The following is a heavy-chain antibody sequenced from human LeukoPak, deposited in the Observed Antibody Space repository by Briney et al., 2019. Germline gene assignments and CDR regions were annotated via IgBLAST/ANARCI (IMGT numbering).Heavy chain of an antibody. D-gene: IGHD3-10*01. CDR2: LNKDGSET. Sequence: GGSLRLSCVVSGFSLSSYSMIWVRQAPGKGLQWVANLNKDGSETKSVDSVKGRFTISRDNAKNSLYLQMNSLRAEDTAVYYCGRHRSGSGTYFIDYWGQGTLVSVSS. CDR3: GRHRSGSGTYFIDY. V-gene: IGHV3-7*01. CDR1: GFSLSSYS. J-gene: IGHJ4*02.